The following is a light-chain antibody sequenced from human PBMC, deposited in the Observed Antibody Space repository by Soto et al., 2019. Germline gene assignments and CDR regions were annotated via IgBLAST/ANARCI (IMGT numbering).Light chain of an antibody. CDR3: QQYGSSPRT. Sequence: EIVLTQSPGTLSLSPGERATLSCRASQSVTSNYLARYQQKPGQAPSRLIYGASSRATGISDRFSGSGSGTDFTLTISRVESEDFAVYYCQQYGSSPRTFGQGTKVDIK. CDR2: GAS. J-gene: IGKJ1*01. CDR1: QSVTSNY. V-gene: IGKV3-20*01.